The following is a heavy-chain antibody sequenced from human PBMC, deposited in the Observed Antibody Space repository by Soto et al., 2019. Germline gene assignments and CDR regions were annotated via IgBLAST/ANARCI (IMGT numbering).Heavy chain of an antibody. CDR2: ISSSSSYI. CDR3: ARGGADFWSGTYCYYGMDV. CDR1: GFTFSSYS. J-gene: IGHJ6*02. V-gene: IGHV3-21*01. D-gene: IGHD3-3*01. Sequence: VGSLRLSCAASGFTFSSYSMNWVRQAPGKGLEWVSSISSSSSYIYYADSVKGRFTISRDNAKNSLYLQMNSLRAEDTAVYYCARGGADFWSGTYCYYGMDVWGQGTTVTVSS.